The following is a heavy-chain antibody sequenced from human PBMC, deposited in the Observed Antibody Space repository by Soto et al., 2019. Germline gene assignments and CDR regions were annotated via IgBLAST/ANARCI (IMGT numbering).Heavy chain of an antibody. J-gene: IGHJ4*02. V-gene: IGHV1-8*01. Sequence: QVQLVQSGAEVKKPGASVKVSCKASGYTFTSYDINWVRQATGQGLEWMGWMNPNSGNTGYAQKVQGRVTMTRNTSITTAYMELSSLGYVDTGVYYCASTLYGYNVGYLGQGTMVTVSS. D-gene: IGHD5-12*01. CDR2: MNPNSGNT. CDR3: ASTLYGYNVGY. CDR1: GYTFTSYD.